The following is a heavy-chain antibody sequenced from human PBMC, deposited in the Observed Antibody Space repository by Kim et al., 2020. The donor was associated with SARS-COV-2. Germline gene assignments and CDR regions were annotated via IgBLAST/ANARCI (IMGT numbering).Heavy chain of an antibody. D-gene: IGHD6-19*01. J-gene: IGHJ4*02. CDR1: GFTFSRYA. CDR3: AKDHHSSCWPTFDY. CDR2: VNNGGNA. V-gene: IGHV3-23*01. Sequence: GGSLRLSCVASGFTFSRYAMSWVRQAPGKETEWIASVNNGGNAYYADSVQGRFTVSRDNSANTLNRHMNSLSAEDTALYYCAKDHHSSCWPTFDYWGQGTLVTVSS.